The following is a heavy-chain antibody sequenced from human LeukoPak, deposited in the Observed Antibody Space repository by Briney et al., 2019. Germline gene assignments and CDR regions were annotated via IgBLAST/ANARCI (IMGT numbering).Heavy chain of an antibody. J-gene: IGHJ4*02. D-gene: IGHD5-12*01. Sequence: SETLSLTCAVSGGSISSGGYSWSWIRQPPGKGLEWIGYIYDSGSTYYNPSLKSRVTISVDASKNEFSLKLSSVTAADTAVYYCASHSSGYAYWGQGTLVTVSS. CDR3: ASHSSGYAY. CDR2: IYDSGST. CDR1: GGSISSGGYS. V-gene: IGHV4-30-4*07.